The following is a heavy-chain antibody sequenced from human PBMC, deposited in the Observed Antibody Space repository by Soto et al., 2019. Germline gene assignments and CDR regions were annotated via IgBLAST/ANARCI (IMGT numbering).Heavy chain of an antibody. V-gene: IGHV3-30-3*01. Sequence: VGSLRLSCAASGFTFSSYAMHWVRQAPGKGLEWVAVISYDGSNKYYADSVKGRFTISRDNSKNTLYLQMNSLRAEDTAVYYCARDVSYGSGSYEDYYYGMDVWGQGTTVTVSS. CDR2: ISYDGSNK. D-gene: IGHD3-10*01. CDR3: ARDVSYGSGSYEDYYYGMDV. CDR1: GFTFSSYA. J-gene: IGHJ6*02.